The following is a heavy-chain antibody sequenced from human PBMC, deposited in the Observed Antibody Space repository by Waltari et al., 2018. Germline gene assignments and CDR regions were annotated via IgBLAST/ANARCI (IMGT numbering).Heavy chain of an antibody. CDR2: IRKKGDGEIT. J-gene: IGHJ4*02. D-gene: IGHD7-27*01. V-gene: IGHV3-15*02. CDR3: TTTVAAGEFDY. CDR1: GFHFNNAW. Sequence: EVQLVESGGALVSPGGSLSVSCAASGFHFNNAWMTGVRQAPGKGLELVGRIRKKGDGEITDYAAPVRGRFTISRDDSKNTLYWQMDSLKTEDTAVYYCTTTVAAGEFDYWGQGTLVTVSS.